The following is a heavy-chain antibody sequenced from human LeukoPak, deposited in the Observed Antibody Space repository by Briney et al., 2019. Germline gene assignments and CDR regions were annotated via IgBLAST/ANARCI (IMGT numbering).Heavy chain of an antibody. Sequence: GGSLRLSCAASGFSVRDYAMHWVRQAPGKGLEWVAVMSYEETYKNYAEAVKGRFTISRDDSKNTLFLQMSSLRPEDTAVYYCARGFARGDFWSGYYLYYFDYWGQGTLVTVSS. CDR2: MSYEETYK. J-gene: IGHJ4*02. CDR3: ARGFARGDFWSGYYLYYFDY. CDR1: GFSVRDYA. V-gene: IGHV3-30-3*01. D-gene: IGHD3-3*01.